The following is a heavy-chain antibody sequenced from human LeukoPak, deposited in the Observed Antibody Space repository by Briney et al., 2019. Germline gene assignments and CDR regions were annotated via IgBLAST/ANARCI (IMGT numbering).Heavy chain of an antibody. J-gene: IGHJ4*02. V-gene: IGHV3-7*01. CDR2: IKQDGTEK. Sequence: GGSLRLSCAASGFTFTTYWMSWVRQAPGKGLEWVANIKQDGTEKYYVDSVRGRFTISRDNAKTSLYLQMNSLRAEDTAVYYCARDLSGVTGYTYGRGVDYWGQGTLVTVSS. CDR3: ARDLSGVTGYTYGRGVDY. CDR1: GFTFTTYW. D-gene: IGHD5-18*01.